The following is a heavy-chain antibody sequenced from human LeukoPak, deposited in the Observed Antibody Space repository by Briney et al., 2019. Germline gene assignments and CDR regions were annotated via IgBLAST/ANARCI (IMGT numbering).Heavy chain of an antibody. CDR3: ARGTAMVRGVVGYYYGMDV. Sequence: SETLSLTCTVSGGSISSYYWSWIRQPPGKGLEWIGYICYSGSTNYNPSLKSRVTISVDTSKNQFSLKLSSVTAADTAVYYCARGTAMVRGVVGYYYGMDVWGKGTTVSVSS. CDR2: ICYSGST. CDR1: GGSISSYY. J-gene: IGHJ6*04. D-gene: IGHD3-10*01. V-gene: IGHV4-59*01.